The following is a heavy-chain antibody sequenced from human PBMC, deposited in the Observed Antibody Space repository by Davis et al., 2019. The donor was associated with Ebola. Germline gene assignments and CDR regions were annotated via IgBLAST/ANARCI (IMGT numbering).Heavy chain of an antibody. D-gene: IGHD3-9*01. V-gene: IGHV1-69*13. CDR1: GGSFSSHP. CDR2: IIPIFDTP. J-gene: IGHJ4*02. Sequence: SVKVSCKTSGGSFSSHPISWVRQAPRQGLEWMGGIIPIFDTPHYAQKLQGRITITADASTSTAYMELSSLRSEDTATYFCARDFDGGNYYFDYWGPETPVTVSS. CDR3: ARDFDGGNYYFDY.